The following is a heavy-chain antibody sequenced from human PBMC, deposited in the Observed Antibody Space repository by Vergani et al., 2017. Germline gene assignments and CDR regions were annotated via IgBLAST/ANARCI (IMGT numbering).Heavy chain of an antibody. CDR1: GGSISSGSYY. V-gene: IGHV4-61*02. CDR2: IYTSGST. D-gene: IGHD5-12*01. Sequence: QVQLQESGPGLVKPSQTLSLTCTVSGGSISSGSYYWSWIRQPAGKGLEWIGRIYTSGSTNYNPSLKSRVTMSVDTSKNQFSLRLSSVTAADTAVYYCARDGVVATIIGMDVWGQGTTVTVSS. J-gene: IGHJ6*02. CDR3: ARDGVVATIIGMDV.